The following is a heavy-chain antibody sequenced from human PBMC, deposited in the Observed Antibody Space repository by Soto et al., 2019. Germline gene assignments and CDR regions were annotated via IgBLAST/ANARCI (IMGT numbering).Heavy chain of an antibody. Sequence: PGGSQRLSSTFSGFNFKSNDMTWVRQAPGKGLEWVSTISSSGAFTYHADSVRGRLTISRDNSKNTVYLQMNSLRAEDTAVYYCVRVHGSFYFDFWGQGTLVTVSS. CDR3: VRVHGSFYFDF. V-gene: IGHV3-23*01. CDR2: ISSSGAFT. J-gene: IGHJ4*02. D-gene: IGHD6-6*01. CDR1: GFNFKSND.